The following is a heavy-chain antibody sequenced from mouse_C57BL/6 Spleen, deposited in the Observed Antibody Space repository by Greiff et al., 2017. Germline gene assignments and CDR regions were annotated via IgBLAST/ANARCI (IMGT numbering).Heavy chain of an antibody. CDR3: ARHEVPYYDYGTWYFDV. V-gene: IGHV1-62-2*01. CDR2: FYPGSGSI. J-gene: IGHJ1*03. Sequence: QVHVKQSGAELVKPGASVKLSCKASGYTFTEYTIHWVKQRSGQGLEWIGWFYPGSGSIKYNEKFKDKATLTADKSSSTVYMELSRLTSEDSAVYFCARHEVPYYDYGTWYFDVWGTGTTVTVSS. D-gene: IGHD2-4*01. CDR1: GYTFTEYT.